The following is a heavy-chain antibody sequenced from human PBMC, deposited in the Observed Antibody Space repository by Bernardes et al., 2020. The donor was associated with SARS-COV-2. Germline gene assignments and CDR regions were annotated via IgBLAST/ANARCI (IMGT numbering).Heavy chain of an antibody. D-gene: IGHD4-17*01. J-gene: IGHJ4*02. CDR3: AKDRYPYGDVGGYFDY. Sequence: GGSLRLSCSASGFTFSSYAMSWVRQAPGKWLEWVSSISGIGGSTYYADSVTGRFTISRDNSKNTLYVQMNSLRAEDTAVYYCAKDRYPYGDVGGYFDYWGKGTLVTVSS. CDR1: GFTFSSYA. CDR2: ISGIGGST. V-gene: IGHV3-23*01.